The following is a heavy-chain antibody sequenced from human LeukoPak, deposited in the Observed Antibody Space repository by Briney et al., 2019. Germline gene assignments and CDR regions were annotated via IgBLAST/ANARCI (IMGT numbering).Heavy chain of an antibody. CDR1: GGSFSGYY. J-gene: IGHJ4*02. CDR2: INHSGST. CDR3: ARARGAVAGYFDF. V-gene: IGHV4-34*01. Sequence: SETLSLTCAVYGGSFSGYYWSWIRQPPGKGLEWIGEINHSGSTNYNPSLKSQVTISVDTSKNQFSLKLSSVTAADTAVYYCARARGAVAGYFDFWGQGTLVTVSS. D-gene: IGHD6-19*01.